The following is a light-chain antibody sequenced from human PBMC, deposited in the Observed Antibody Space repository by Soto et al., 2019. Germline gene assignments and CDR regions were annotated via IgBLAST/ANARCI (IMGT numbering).Light chain of an antibody. CDR2: GAS. Sequence: EIVLTQSPGTLSLSPGERATLSCRASQSVSNNYLAWYQQKPGQAPRLLIYGASSRATGIPDRFSGSGSGTDFTLTIIRLEPEDFAVYYCHQYGSSPWTFGQGTKVDIK. CDR3: HQYGSSPWT. V-gene: IGKV3-20*01. J-gene: IGKJ1*01. CDR1: QSVSNNY.